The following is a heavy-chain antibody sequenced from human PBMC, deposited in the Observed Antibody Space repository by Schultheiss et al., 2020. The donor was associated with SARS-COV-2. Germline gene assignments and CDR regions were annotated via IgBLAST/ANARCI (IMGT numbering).Heavy chain of an antibody. J-gene: IGHJ4*02. CDR2: IYYSGTT. D-gene: IGHD6-6*01. Sequence: SETLSLTCTVSGGSISSYYWSWIRQPPGKGLEWIGYIYYSGTTYYNPSLKSRVSISVDTSKNQFSLKLSSVTAADTAVYYCAKATPWWSSSSFELDYWGQGTLVTVSS. CDR1: GGSISSYY. CDR3: AKATPWWSSSSFELDY. V-gene: IGHV4-59*12.